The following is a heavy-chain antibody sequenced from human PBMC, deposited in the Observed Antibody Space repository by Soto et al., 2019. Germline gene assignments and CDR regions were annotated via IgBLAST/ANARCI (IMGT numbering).Heavy chain of an antibody. J-gene: IGHJ5*01. CDR2: IRSCGTTR. D-gene: IGHD1-26*01. V-gene: IGHV3-48*02. Sequence: EVQLVESGGGLVQPGGSLRLSCVASGFTFSSYCMNWVRQAPGKGLEWVSYIRSCGTTRYHADSVQGRFTISRDNAKNSLYQQKNSLRDDDTGVCAGARPDGSRFLDTCGHRTLVTVAS. CDR3: ARPDGSRFLDT. CDR1: GFTFSSYC.